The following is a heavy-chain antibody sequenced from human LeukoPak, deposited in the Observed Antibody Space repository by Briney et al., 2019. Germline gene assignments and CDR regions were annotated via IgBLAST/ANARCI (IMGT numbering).Heavy chain of an antibody. CDR2: ISYDGSNK. CDR3: ARGNSDIVVVPAAMTFDY. CDR1: GFTFSSYA. J-gene: IGHJ4*02. V-gene: IGHV3-30-3*01. D-gene: IGHD2-2*01. Sequence: GGSLRLSCAASGFTFSSYAMHWVRQAPGKGLEWVAVISYDGSNKYYADSVKGRFTISRDNSKNTLYLQMNSLRAEDTAVYYCARGNSDIVVVPAAMTFDYWGQGALVTVSS.